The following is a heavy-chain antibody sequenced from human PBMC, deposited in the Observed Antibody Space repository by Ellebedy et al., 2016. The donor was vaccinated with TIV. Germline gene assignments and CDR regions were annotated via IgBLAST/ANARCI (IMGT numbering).Heavy chain of an antibody. D-gene: IGHD2-8*02. CDR3: ARDRSLSEVLGDKYFDY. CDR1: GFTFSDYF. Sequence: GESLKISXTASGFTFSDYFMTWIRQAPGKGPEWISYITHNGDATYYADSVRGRFTISRDNTKNSLYLQMNSLKAEDTAVDYCARDRSLSEVLGDKYFDYWGQGTLVTVSS. V-gene: IGHV3-11*04. CDR2: ITHNGDAT. J-gene: IGHJ4*02.